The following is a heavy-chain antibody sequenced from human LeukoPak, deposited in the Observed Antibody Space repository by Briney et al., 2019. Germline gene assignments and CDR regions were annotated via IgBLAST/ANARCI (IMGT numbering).Heavy chain of an antibody. Sequence: SETLSLTCAVSGYSISSGYYWGWIRQPPGKGLEWIGSIYHSGSTYYNPSLKSRVTISVDTSKNQFSLKLSSVTAADTAVYYCARGGYYYDSSGYCSFDYWGQGTLATVSS. J-gene: IGHJ4*02. V-gene: IGHV4-38-2*01. CDR3: ARGGYYYDSSGYCSFDY. CDR1: GYSISSGYY. CDR2: IYHSGST. D-gene: IGHD3-22*01.